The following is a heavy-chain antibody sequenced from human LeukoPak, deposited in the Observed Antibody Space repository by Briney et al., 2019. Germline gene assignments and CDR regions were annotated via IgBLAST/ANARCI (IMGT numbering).Heavy chain of an antibody. CDR2: INTNTGNP. D-gene: IGHD3-3*01. V-gene: IGHV7-4-1*02. CDR1: GYTFTSYA. CDR3: ARAFTIFGRQGDYFDY. Sequence: ASVKVSCKASGYTFTSYAMNWVRQAPGQGLEWMGWINTNTGNPTYAQGFTGRFVFSLDTSVSTAYLQISSLKAEDTAVYYCARAFTIFGRQGDYFDYWGQGTLVTVSS. J-gene: IGHJ4*02.